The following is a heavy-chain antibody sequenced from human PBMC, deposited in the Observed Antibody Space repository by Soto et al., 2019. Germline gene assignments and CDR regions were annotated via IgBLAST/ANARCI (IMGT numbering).Heavy chain of an antibody. J-gene: IGHJ3*02. CDR3: AREGGDDYVWGSYRSDAFDI. CDR1: CGSVSSGSYY. CDR2: IYYSGST. Sequence: QVQLQESGPGLVKPSETLSLTCTVSCGSVSSGSYYWSWIRQPPGKGLEWIGYIYYSGSTNYNPSLKSRVTISVDTSKDQFSLKLSSVTAADTAVYYCAREGGDDYVWGSYRSDAFDIWGQGTMVTVSS. D-gene: IGHD3-16*02. V-gene: IGHV4-61*01.